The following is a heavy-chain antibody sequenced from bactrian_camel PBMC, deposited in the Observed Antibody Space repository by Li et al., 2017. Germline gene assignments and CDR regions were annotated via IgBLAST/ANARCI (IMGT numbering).Heavy chain of an antibody. Sequence: VQLVESGGGLVQPGGSLRLACAASGFIFSTYALSWVRQAPGKGLEWVSGITGTGTTWYADSVKGRFTISRDNTKNTLYLLLNSLKTEDTAMYYCAVGPDGAWYGTGYWGQGTQVTVS. V-gene: IGHV3S42*01. CDR1: GFIFSTYA. CDR2: ITGTGTT. CDR3: AVGPDGAWYGTGY. D-gene: IGHD6*01. J-gene: IGHJ4*01.